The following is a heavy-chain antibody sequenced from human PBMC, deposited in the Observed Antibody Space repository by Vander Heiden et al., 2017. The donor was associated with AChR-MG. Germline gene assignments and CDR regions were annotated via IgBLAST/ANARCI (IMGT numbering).Heavy chain of an antibody. D-gene: IGHD2-15*01. Sequence: QVKLVESGGGLVKPGGYLTLSCTASGFIFSEYYMTWNRQAPGTGLEWLSFISSSGGTISYADSVKGRFTISRDNSKNSLYLQMNSLRAEDTAMYYCARDPSSGGSWGQGTLVTVSS. CDR1: GFIFSEYY. V-gene: IGHV3-11*01. CDR2: ISSSGGTI. J-gene: IGHJ4*02. CDR3: ARDPSSGGS.